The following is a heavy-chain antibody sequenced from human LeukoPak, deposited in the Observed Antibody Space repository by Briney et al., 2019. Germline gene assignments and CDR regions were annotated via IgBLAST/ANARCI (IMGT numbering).Heavy chain of an antibody. CDR2: IYHSGST. CDR3: ARGDYYDSSNFDY. V-gene: IGHV4-38-2*02. J-gene: IGHJ4*02. Sequence: KPSETLSLTCTVSGYSISSGYYWGWIRQPPGKGLEWIGSIYHSGSTYYNPSLKSRVTISVDTSKNQFSLKLSSVTAADTAVYYCARGDYYDSSNFDYWGQGTLVTVSS. CDR1: GYSISSGYY. D-gene: IGHD3-22*01.